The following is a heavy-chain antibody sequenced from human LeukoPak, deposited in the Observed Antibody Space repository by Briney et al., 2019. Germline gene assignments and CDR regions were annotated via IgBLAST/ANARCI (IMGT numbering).Heavy chain of an antibody. V-gene: IGHV4-34*01. CDR2: INHSGST. CDR3: ARQRYYYYMDV. J-gene: IGHJ6*03. Sequence: SETLSLTCAVYGGSFSGYYWSWIRQPPGKGLEWIGEINHSGSTNYNPSLKSRVTISVGTSKNQFSLKLSSVTAADTAVYYCARQRYYYYMDVWGKGTTVTISS. CDR1: GGSFSGYY.